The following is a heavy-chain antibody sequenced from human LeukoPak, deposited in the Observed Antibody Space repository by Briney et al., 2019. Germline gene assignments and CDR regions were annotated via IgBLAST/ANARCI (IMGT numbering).Heavy chain of an antibody. J-gene: IGHJ6*03. CDR2: ISSSSSTI. CDR3: ARGSPDAYYDFWSGYHYYYHYYMDV. D-gene: IGHD3-3*01. V-gene: IGHV3-48*04. Sequence: PGGSLRLSCAASGFTFSSYSMNWVRQAPGKGLEWLSYISSSSSTIYYADSVKGRFSISRDNAKNSLNLQMNSLRGEDTAVYYCARGSPDAYYDFWSGYHYYYHYYMDVWGKGTSVTVSS. CDR1: GFTFSSYS.